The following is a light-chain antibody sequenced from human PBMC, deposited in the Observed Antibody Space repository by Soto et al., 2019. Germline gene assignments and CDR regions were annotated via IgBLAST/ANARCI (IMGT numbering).Light chain of an antibody. J-gene: IGKJ2*01. CDR3: QQSYSTPFT. V-gene: IGKV1-39*01. Sequence: DIQMTQSPSSLSASVGDRVTLTCRASQTFNSYLNWYQQKPGKAPKLLIYAASSLQSGVPSRFSGSGAGTEFTLTISSLQPEDFATYYCQQSYSTPFTFGPGTKLEIK. CDR1: QTFNSY. CDR2: AAS.